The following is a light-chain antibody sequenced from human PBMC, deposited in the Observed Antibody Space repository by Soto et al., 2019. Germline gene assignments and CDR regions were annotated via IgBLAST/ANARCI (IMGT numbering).Light chain of an antibody. J-gene: IGKJ4*01. CDR1: QSVSRTS. Sequence: EIVLTQSPGTLSLSPGERATLSCRASQSVSRTSLAWYQQKPGQAPRLLIYGASSRATGIPDRFSGSGSGTDFTLTISRLEPEDFAVYYCQQYGSSLLTFGGGTKVEIK. V-gene: IGKV3-20*01. CDR2: GAS. CDR3: QQYGSSLLT.